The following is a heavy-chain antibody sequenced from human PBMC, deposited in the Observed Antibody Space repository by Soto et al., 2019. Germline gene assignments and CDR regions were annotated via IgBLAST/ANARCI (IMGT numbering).Heavy chain of an antibody. Sequence: QVQVVQSGPEVKNPGSSVKVSCKASGGTLSSYAINWVRQAPGQGLEWVGGVIPVFDSPKYAQKFQGRVTITADNSRSTVYLELTGLRFDDTAVYYCARGTLRRDGYTGDRDADYIYTMDVWGQGTTVTVS. CDR3: ARGTLRRDGYTGDRDADYIYTMDV. CDR2: VIPVFDSP. D-gene: IGHD4-17*01. J-gene: IGHJ6*02. CDR1: GGTLSSYA. V-gene: IGHV1-69*06.